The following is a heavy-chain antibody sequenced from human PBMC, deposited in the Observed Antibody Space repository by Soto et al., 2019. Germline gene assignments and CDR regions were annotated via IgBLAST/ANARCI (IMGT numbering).Heavy chain of an antibody. V-gene: IGHV1-3*01. CDR3: ARAPINPKWGVTMFDY. J-gene: IGHJ4*02. D-gene: IGHD7-27*01. CDR2: INAGNGNT. Sequence: QVNLVQSATEVKRPGASVKVSCQTSGFTFTSHAIQWVRQAPGQRPEWLGWINAGNGNTKYSRRFQGRITITRDTAASTAYMELDSLTSEDTALFYCARAPINPKWGVTMFDYWGQGTLVTVSS. CDR1: GFTFTSHA.